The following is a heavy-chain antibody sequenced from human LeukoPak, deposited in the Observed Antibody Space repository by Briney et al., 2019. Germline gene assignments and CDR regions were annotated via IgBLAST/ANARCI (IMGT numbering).Heavy chain of an antibody. CDR1: GFSLSTSGVG. CDR2: IYWDDDK. D-gene: IGHD1-1*01. Sequence: ESGPTLVKPTQTLTLTCTFSGFSLSTSGVGVGWIRQPPGKALEWLALIYWDDDKRYSPSLKSRLTITKDTSKNQVVLTMTNIDPVDTATYYCALKRGTTGTFFFDYWGQGTLVTVSS. V-gene: IGHV2-5*02. CDR3: ALKRGTTGTFFFDY. J-gene: IGHJ4*02.